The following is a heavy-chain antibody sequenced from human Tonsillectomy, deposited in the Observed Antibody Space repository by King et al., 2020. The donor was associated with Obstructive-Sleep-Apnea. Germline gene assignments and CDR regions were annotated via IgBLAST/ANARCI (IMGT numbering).Heavy chain of an antibody. J-gene: IGHJ4*02. V-gene: IGHV3-30*18. D-gene: IGHD3-10*01. CDR1: GFTFSSYG. CDR3: AKGPSGSGAFDY. CDR2: ISYDGNNK. Sequence: VQLVESGGGVVQPGRSLRLSCAASGFTFSSYGMHWVRQAPGKGLEWVAVISYDGNNKYYADSVKGRFTISRDNSKNTLYLQMNSLRAEDTAMYYCAKGPSGSGAFDYRGQGTLVTVSS.